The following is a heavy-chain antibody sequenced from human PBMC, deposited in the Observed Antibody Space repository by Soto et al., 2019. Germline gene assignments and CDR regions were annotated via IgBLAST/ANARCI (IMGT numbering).Heavy chain of an antibody. CDR3: AKDRHERFFTIFGVVIDD. CDR1: RFTFSSYG. J-gene: IGHJ4*02. Sequence: PGGSLRLSCAASRFTFSSYGMHWVRQAPGKGLEWVAGIWGNGGSKYYADSVKGRFTISRDNSKKTLCLQMNSLRAEDTAVYYCAKDRHERFFTIFGVVIDDSGQGTLVTVSS. CDR2: IWGNGGSK. D-gene: IGHD3-3*01. V-gene: IGHV3-23*01.